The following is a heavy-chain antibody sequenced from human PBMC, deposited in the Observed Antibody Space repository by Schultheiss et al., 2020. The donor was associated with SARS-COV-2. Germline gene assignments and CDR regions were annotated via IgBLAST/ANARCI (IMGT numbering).Heavy chain of an antibody. CDR1: TITFSKYW. V-gene: IGHV3-53*01. CDR2: ITSGGIT. CDR3: ARDTD. Sequence: GESLKISCAVSTITFSKYWMHWVRQAPGKGLEWVSLITSGGITYYADSVKGRFTISRDISKNTLYLQMSSLRAEDTAVYYCARDTDWGQGALVTVSS. J-gene: IGHJ4*02.